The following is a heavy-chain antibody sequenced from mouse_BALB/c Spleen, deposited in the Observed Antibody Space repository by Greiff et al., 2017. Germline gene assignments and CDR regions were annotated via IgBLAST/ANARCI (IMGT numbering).Heavy chain of an antibody. J-gene: IGHJ4*01. D-gene: IGHD2-1*01. CDR2: IYWDDDK. Sequence: QVTLKVSGPGILQPSQTLSLTCSFSGFSLSTSGMGVSWIRQPSGKGLEWLAHIYWDDDKRYNPSLKSRLTISKDTSSNQVFLKITSVDTADTATYYCARSVLGSTDAMDYWGQGTSVTVSS. V-gene: IGHV8-12*01. CDR1: GFSLSTSGMG. CDR3: ARSVLGSTDAMDY.